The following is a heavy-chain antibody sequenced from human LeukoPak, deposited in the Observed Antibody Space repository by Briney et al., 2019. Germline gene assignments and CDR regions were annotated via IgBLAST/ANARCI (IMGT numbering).Heavy chain of an antibody. CDR1: GFTFSSYG. D-gene: IGHD2-2*01. Sequence: GGSLRLSCAASGFTFSSYGMHWVRQAPGKGLEWVAVIWYDGSNKYYADSVKGRFTISRDNSKNTPYLQMNSLRAEDTAVYYCAKYCSSTSCYGGLDYWGQGTLVTVSS. V-gene: IGHV3-33*06. J-gene: IGHJ4*02. CDR2: IWYDGSNK. CDR3: AKYCSSTSCYGGLDY.